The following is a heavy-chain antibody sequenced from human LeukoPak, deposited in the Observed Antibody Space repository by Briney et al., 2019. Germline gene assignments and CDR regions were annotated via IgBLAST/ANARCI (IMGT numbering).Heavy chain of an antibody. D-gene: IGHD3-10*01. Sequence: GGSLRLSCAASGFTFNKNYMHWVRQTPGKGLEGGAVISYDGRNKYYADSVKGRFTISRDNSKNTLYLQINRLRAEDTAVYYCARDQVYFGSGTYPPDYWGQGTLVTVSS. J-gene: IGHJ4*02. CDR1: GFTFNKNY. CDR3: ARDQVYFGSGTYPPDY. CDR2: ISYDGRNK. V-gene: IGHV3-30*03.